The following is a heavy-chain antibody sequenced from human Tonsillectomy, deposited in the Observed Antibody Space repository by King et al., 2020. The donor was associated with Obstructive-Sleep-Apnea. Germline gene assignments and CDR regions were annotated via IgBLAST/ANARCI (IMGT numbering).Heavy chain of an antibody. CDR3: AKDRYCSGGSCYSGFDY. V-gene: IGHV3-23*04. J-gene: IGHJ4*02. CDR2: ISGSGGST. Sequence: VQLVESGGGLVQPGGSLRLSCAASGFTFSSYAMSWVRQAPGKGLEWVSGISGSGGSTYYADSVKGRFTISRDNSKNTLYLQMNSLRAEDTAVYYCAKDRYCSGGSCYSGFDYWGQGTLVTVSS. D-gene: IGHD2-15*01. CDR1: GFTFSSYA.